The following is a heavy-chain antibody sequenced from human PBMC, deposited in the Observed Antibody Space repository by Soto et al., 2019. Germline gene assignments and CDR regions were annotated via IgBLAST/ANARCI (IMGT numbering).Heavy chain of an antibody. Sequence: PSETLSFTCAVLGGSITSSTCWSGVRQPPGRGLEWIGEIYHSGSANYNPSLKSRVTISVDKSKNQFSLKLSSVTAADTAVYYCARVEGRFYYGMDVWGQGTTVTVSS. CDR1: GGSITSSTC. CDR3: ARVEGRFYYGMDV. CDR2: IYHSGSA. V-gene: IGHV4-4*02. J-gene: IGHJ6*02.